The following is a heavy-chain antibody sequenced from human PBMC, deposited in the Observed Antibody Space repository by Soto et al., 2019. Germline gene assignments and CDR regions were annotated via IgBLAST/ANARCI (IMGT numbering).Heavy chain of an antibody. D-gene: IGHD3-9*01. CDR3: ARDKPSTGRFDY. V-gene: IGHV3-30-3*01. Sequence: PGGSLRLSCAASGFTFSSYAMHWVRQAPGKGLEWVAVISYDGSNKYYADSVKGRFTISRDNPKDTLYLQMNSLRAEDTAVYYCARDKPSTGRFDYWGQGTLVTVSS. CDR2: ISYDGSNK. CDR1: GFTFSSYA. J-gene: IGHJ4*02.